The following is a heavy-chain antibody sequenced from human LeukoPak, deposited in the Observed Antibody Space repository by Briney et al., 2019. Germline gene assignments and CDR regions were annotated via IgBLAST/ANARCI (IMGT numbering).Heavy chain of an antibody. D-gene: IGHD6-19*01. Sequence: SETLSLTCTVSGGSVGSSSYYWNWIRQPPGKGLEWIGYIYYSGSTNYNPSLKSRVTISVDTSKNQFSLKLSSVTAADTAVYYCARGGWYPESFQHWGQGALVTVSS. J-gene: IGHJ1*01. CDR3: ARGGWYPESFQH. CDR1: GGSVGSSSYY. V-gene: IGHV4-61*01. CDR2: IYYSGST.